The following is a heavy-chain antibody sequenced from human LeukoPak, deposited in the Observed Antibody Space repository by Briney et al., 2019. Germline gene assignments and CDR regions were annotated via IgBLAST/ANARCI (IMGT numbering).Heavy chain of an antibody. V-gene: IGHV4-4*07. J-gene: IGHJ4*02. Sequence: SETLSLTCTVSGGSISSYYWTWIRQPAGKGLEWIGRIYTTGSTNYNPSLNSRVTMSVDTSKNQFSLKLSSVTAADTAVYYCARQIAVAGKAGSDYWGQGTLVTVSS. CDR3: ARQIAVAGKAGSDY. CDR2: IYTTGST. D-gene: IGHD6-19*01. CDR1: GGSISSYY.